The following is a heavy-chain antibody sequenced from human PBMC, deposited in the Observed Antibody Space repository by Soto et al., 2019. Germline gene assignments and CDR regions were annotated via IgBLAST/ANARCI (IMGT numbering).Heavy chain of an antibody. CDR2: LNTYGNT. J-gene: IGHJ4*02. CDR1: GGSISSYR. CDR3: AKNGLSSSPSAIDS. V-gene: IGHV4-4*07. D-gene: IGHD6-6*01. Sequence: PSETLSLTCTVSGGSISSYRWSWIRQPAGKGLEWIGRLNTYGNTHYNPSLKSRVTVSVDTSRNQFFLTLRSVTAADSAVYYCAKNGLSSSPSAIDSWGQGTLVTVSS.